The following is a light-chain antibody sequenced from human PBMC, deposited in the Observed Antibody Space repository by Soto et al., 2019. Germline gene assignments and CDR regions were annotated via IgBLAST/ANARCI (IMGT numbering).Light chain of an antibody. CDR1: QSISNR. Sequence: DIQMTQSPSTLSASVGDGVTITCLASQSISNRLAWYQQKPGEAPKYLIYDASTLDSGAPSRFSGSGSGTEFTLSISSLQPDDFATYYCQQYNSYPWTFGQGTRLEIK. V-gene: IGKV1-5*01. CDR3: QQYNSYPWT. CDR2: DAS. J-gene: IGKJ5*01.